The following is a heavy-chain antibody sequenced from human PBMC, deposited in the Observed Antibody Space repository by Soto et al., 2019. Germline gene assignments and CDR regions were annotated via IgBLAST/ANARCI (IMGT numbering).Heavy chain of an antibody. CDR1: GGSISSYY. J-gene: IGHJ3*02. CDR3: ASAYYYDSSGYYGDAFDI. D-gene: IGHD3-22*01. CDR2: IYYSGST. V-gene: IGHV4-59*08. Sequence: PSETLSLTCTVSGGSISSYYWSWIRQPPGKGLEWIGYIYYSGSTNYNPSLKSRVTISVDTSKNQFSLKLSSVTAADTAVYYCASAYYYDSSGYYGDAFDIWGQGTMVTVSS.